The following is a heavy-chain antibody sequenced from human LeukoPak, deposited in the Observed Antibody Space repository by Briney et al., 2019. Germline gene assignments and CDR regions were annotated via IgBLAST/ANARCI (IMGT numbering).Heavy chain of an antibody. D-gene: IGHD1-26*01. Sequence: GSLRLSWAGSGFPFRSYCMNWVRQASGEGLGWVASISSSSSYIYYADSVKGRFTISRDNAKNSLYLQMNSLRAEDTAVYYCAREWERYSFDYWGQGTLVTVSS. J-gene: IGHJ4*02. V-gene: IGHV3-21*01. CDR3: AREWERYSFDY. CDR2: ISSSSSYI. CDR1: GFPFRSYC.